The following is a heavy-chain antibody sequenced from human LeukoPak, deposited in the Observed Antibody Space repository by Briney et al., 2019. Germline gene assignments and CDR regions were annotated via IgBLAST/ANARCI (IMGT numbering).Heavy chain of an antibody. D-gene: IGHD2-2*01. CDR1: GGSISNSDYY. CDR3: ARDAIYCSSTSCHERGYFDY. V-gene: IGHV4-31*03. Sequence: PSETLSLTCTVSGGSISNSDYYWSWIRQHPGKGLEWIGYIYYSGSTYYNPSLKSRVSISVDTSKNQFSLKLSSVTAADTAVYYCARDAIYCSSTSCHERGYFDYWGQGTLVTVSS. CDR2: IYYSGST. J-gene: IGHJ4*02.